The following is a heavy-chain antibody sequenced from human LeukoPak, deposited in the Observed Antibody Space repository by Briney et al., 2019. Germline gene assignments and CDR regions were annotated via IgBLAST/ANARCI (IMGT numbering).Heavy chain of an antibody. J-gene: IGHJ5*02. V-gene: IGHV1-69*05. CDR2: IIPIFGTA. CDR3: ARLLWFGEFHNWFDP. CDR1: GGTFSSYA. Sequence: GSSVKVSCKASGGTFSSYAISWVRQAPGQGLEWMGGIIPIFGTANYAQKFQGRVTITTDESTSTAYMELSSLRSEDTAVYYCARLLWFGEFHNWFDPWGQGTLVTVSS. D-gene: IGHD3-10*01.